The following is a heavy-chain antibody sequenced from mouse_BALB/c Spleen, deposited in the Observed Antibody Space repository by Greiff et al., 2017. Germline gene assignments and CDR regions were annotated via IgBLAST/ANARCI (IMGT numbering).Heavy chain of an antibody. D-gene: IGHD2-13*01. V-gene: IGHV5-6-5*01. J-gene: IGHJ3*01. Sequence: EVQLVESGGGLVKPGGSLKLSCAASGFTFSSYAMSWVRQTPEKRLEWVASISSGGSTYYPDSVKGRITISRDNARNILYLQMSSLTSEDSAVYYCAREYGDYVRVWFAYWGQGTLVTVSA. CDR1: GFTFSSYA. CDR3: AREYGDYVRVWFAY. CDR2: ISSGGST.